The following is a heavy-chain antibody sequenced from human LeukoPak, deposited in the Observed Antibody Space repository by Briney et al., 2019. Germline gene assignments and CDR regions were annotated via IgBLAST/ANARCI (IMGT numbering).Heavy chain of an antibody. CDR3: ARGNIVATIGRAFDI. CDR1: GVSFSGYY. V-gene: IGHV4-34*01. D-gene: IGHD5-12*01. J-gene: IGHJ3*02. CDR2: INHSGST. Sequence: SETLSLTCAVYGVSFSGYYWSWIRQPPGKGLEWIGEINHSGSTNYNPSLKSRVTISVDTSKNQFSLKLSFVTAADTAVYYCARGNIVATIGRAFDIWGQGTMVTVSS.